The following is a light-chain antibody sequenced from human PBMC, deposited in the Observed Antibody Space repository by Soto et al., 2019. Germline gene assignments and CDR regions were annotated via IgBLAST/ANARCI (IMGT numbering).Light chain of an antibody. CDR2: KAS. J-gene: IGKJ2*01. V-gene: IGKV1-5*03. CDR1: QHISSW. CDR3: QQYNSYPYT. Sequence: DIQMTQSPSTLSASVGDRVNITCRASQHISSWLAWYQQKPGKAPKLLIYKASSLESGVPSRFSGSGSGTEFPLTISSLQPDDCATYYCQQYNSYPYTFGQGTQLEI.